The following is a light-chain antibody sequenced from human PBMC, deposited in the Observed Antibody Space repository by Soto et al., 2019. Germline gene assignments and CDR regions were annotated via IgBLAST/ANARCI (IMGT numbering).Light chain of an antibody. CDR1: QGLRNE. CDR2: GVS. CDR3: LQHYSYPWT. J-gene: IGKJ1*01. Sequence: DFQMTQSPSSLSASVGDRVTITCRASQGLRNELGWYQQKPGKAPKRLIYGVSNLQSGVPSRFSGSGSGTEFTLTISSLQPEDFVTYYCLQHYSYPWTFGQGTKVEIK. V-gene: IGKV1-17*01.